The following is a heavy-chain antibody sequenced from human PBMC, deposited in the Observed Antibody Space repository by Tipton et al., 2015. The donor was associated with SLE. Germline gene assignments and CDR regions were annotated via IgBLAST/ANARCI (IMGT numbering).Heavy chain of an antibody. J-gene: IGHJ4*02. CDR1: GGSISSSSYY. Sequence: TLSLTCTVSGGSISSSSYYWGWIRQPPGKGLEWIGSIYYSGSTYYNPSLKSRVTISVDTSKNQFSLKLSSVTAADTAVYYCARLPYDSSGYYPPFGYWGQGTLVTVFS. D-gene: IGHD3-22*01. CDR2: IYYSGST. V-gene: IGHV4-39*07. CDR3: ARLPYDSSGYYPPFGY.